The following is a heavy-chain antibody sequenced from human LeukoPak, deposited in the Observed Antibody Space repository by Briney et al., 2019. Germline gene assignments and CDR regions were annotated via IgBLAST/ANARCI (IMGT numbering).Heavy chain of an antibody. CDR3: ARGSPAVAAQKGDY. V-gene: IGHV1-2*02. CDR2: INPNSGGT. D-gene: IGHD6-19*01. Sequence: ASVKVSCKASVYTFTGYYMHWVRQAPGQGLEWMGWINPNSGGTNYAQKFQGRVTMTRDTSISKAYMELSRLRSDDTAVYYCARGSPAVAAQKGDYWGQGTLVTVSS. J-gene: IGHJ4*02. CDR1: VYTFTGYY.